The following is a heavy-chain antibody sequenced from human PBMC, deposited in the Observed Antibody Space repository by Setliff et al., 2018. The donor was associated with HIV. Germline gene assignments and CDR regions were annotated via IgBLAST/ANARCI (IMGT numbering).Heavy chain of an antibody. CDR2: INHSGRT. CDR1: GGSFSGYY. D-gene: IGHD3-22*01. J-gene: IGHJ6*03. V-gene: IGHV4-34*01. Sequence: SETLSLTCAVYGGSFSGYYWSWIRQPPGKGLEWIGEINHSGRTKYSPSLRSRVSISVDTSKTQFSLKLSSVTAADTAVYYCARGFSGDYLFTGYMDVWGKGTTVTVSS. CDR3: ARGFSGDYLFTGYMDV.